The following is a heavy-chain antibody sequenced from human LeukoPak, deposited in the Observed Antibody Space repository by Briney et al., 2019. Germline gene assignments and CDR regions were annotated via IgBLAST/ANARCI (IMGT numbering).Heavy chain of an antibody. D-gene: IGHD2-15*01. CDR3: ARMGCSGGSCYSGWFDP. Sequence: SGPALVKPTQTLTLTCTFSGFSLSTSGMRVSWIRQPPGKAPEWLARIDWDDDKFYSTSLKTRLTISKDTSKNQVVLTMTNMDPVDTATYYCARMGCSGGSCYSGWFDPWGQGTLVTVSS. CDR1: GFSLSTSGMR. V-gene: IGHV2-70*04. J-gene: IGHJ5*02. CDR2: IDWDDDK.